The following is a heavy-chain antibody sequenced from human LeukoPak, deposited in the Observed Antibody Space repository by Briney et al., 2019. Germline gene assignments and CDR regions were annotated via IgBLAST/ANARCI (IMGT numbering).Heavy chain of an antibody. D-gene: IGHD3-22*01. CDR1: GYTFTGYY. CDR3: ARAPMIVVVFPPRLDF. V-gene: IGHV1-2*02. Sequence: DSVKVSCKTSGYTFTGYYMHWVRQAPGQGLEWMGWINPNTGGTNYAQNFQGRVTMTSDTSISTAYMELSSLRSDDTAMYYCARAPMIVVVFPPRLDFWGQGTLVTVSS. J-gene: IGHJ4*02. CDR2: INPNTGGT.